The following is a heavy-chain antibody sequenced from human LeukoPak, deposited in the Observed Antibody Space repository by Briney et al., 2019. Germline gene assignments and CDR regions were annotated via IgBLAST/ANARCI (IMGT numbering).Heavy chain of an antibody. CDR1: GGSISSYY. J-gene: IGHJ6*03. Sequence: SLETVSLTCTVSGGSISSYYWSWIRQPPGKGLEWIGEINHSGSTNYNPSLKSRVTISVDTSKNQFSLKLSSVTAADTAVYYCARGRITIFGVVIYYYYYMDVWGKGTTVTVSS. CDR2: INHSGST. V-gene: IGHV4-34*01. D-gene: IGHD3-3*01. CDR3: ARGRITIFGVVIYYYYYMDV.